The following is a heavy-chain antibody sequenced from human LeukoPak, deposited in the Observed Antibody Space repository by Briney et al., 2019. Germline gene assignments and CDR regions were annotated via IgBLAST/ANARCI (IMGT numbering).Heavy chain of an antibody. CDR1: GSTFTSYG. V-gene: IGHV1-18*04. CDR2: ISAYNGNT. Sequence: ASVKVSCKASGSTFTSYGISWVRQAPGQGLEWLGWISAYNGNTNYAQKLQGRVTMTTDTSTSTAYMELRSLRSDDTAVYYCALWSRYCSSTSCYEIWFDPWGQGTLVTVSS. J-gene: IGHJ5*02. D-gene: IGHD2-2*01. CDR3: ALWSRYCSSTSCYEIWFDP.